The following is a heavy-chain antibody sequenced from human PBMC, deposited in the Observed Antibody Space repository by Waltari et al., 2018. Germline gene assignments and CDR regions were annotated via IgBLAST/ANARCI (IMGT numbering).Heavy chain of an antibody. CDR2: ISYNERNI. CDR1: EFTFSSYA. Sequence: QVQLVESGGGVVQPGRSLRLSCAASEFTFSSYAMPWVRQAPGKGLEWVAVISYNERNIYYVDSVKGRFTISRDNSKKMLYLQMSSLRPEDTAVYYCARDYCDRTNCHGMDVWGQGTTVTVSS. CDR3: ARDYCDRTNCHGMDV. V-gene: IGHV3-30*04. J-gene: IGHJ6*02. D-gene: IGHD3-22*01.